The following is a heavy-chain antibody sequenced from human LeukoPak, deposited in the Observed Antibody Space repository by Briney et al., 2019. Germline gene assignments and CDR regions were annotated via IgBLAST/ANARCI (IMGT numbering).Heavy chain of an antibody. D-gene: IGHD6-13*01. J-gene: IGHJ6*03. Sequence: GGSLRLSCAASGFTFSSYSMNWVRQAPGKGLEWVSSISSSSSNIYYADSVKGRFTISRDNAKNSPHLQMYSLRAEDTAVYYCARDLGERIAAAGIPPGTHYYYYYYMDVWGKATTVTVSS. CDR2: ISSSSSNI. CDR3: ARDLGERIAAAGIPPGTHYYYYYYMDV. CDR1: GFTFSSYS. V-gene: IGHV3-21*01.